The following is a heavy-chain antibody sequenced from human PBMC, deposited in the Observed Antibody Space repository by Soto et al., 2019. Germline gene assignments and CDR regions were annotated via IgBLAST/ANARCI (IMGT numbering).Heavy chain of an antibody. CDR2: IYYSGST. J-gene: IGHJ4*02. Sequence: SETLSLTWTVSGGSINNYYWSWIRQPPGKGLEYIGYIYYSGSTNYNPSLKSRVTMSVDTSTNQFSLKLNSVTPADTAVYYCARGNTRLRPDYWGQGTLVTVSS. V-gene: IGHV4-59*01. D-gene: IGHD4-17*01. CDR3: ARGNTRLRPDY. CDR1: GGSINNYY.